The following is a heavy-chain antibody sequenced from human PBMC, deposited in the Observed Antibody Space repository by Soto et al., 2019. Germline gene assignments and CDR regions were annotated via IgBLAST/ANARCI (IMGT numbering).Heavy chain of an antibody. J-gene: IGHJ3*02. V-gene: IGHV1-69*13. Sequence: SVKVSCKASGGTFSSYAISWVRQAPGQGLEWMGGIIPIFGTANYAQKFQGRVTITADESTSTAYMELSSLRSEDTAVYYCARKGTAMVYYAFDIWGQGTMVTVSS. CDR1: GGTFSSYA. D-gene: IGHD5-18*01. CDR2: IIPIFGTA. CDR3: ARKGTAMVYYAFDI.